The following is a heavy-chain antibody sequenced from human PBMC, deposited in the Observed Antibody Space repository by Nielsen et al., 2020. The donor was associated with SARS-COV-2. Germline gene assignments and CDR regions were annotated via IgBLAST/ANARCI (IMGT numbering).Heavy chain of an antibody. J-gene: IGHJ3*02. D-gene: IGHD1-26*01. CDR2: VSYSGRT. Sequence: SETLSLTCSVSGGSVSSGFSFWSWIRQPPGKGLEWIGYVSYSGRTKYKSSLESRVTISVDTSKNQFSLKLSSVTAADTAVYYCARDSRRSYYAAFDIWGQGTMVTVSS. CDR3: ARDSRRSYYAAFDI. V-gene: IGHV4-61*01. CDR1: GGSVSSGFSF.